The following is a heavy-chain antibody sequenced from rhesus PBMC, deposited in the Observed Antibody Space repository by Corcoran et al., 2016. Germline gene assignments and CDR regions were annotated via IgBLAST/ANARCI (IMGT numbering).Heavy chain of an antibody. D-gene: IGHD3-3*01. CDR2: ISHFNSNK. CDR3: TRAIGRGAFDY. J-gene: IGHJ4*01. V-gene: IGHV1-1*01. CDR1: GYTFTNYS. Sequence: QVQLVQSGAEIQQPGASVKLSCKASGYTFTNYSMYWVRQAPGQGLEWIGLISHFNSNKGNAQNIQGKITITTATSPRTGYMERSSLRSGDTAVYYCTRAIGRGAFDYWGQGVLVTVSS.